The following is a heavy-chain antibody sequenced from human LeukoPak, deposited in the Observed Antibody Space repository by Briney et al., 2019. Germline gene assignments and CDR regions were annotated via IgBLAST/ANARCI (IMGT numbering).Heavy chain of an antibody. CDR2: ISYDGSNK. CDR1: GFTFSSYA. D-gene: IGHD6-13*01. Sequence: AGGSLRLSCAASGFTFSSYAMHWVRQAPGKGLEWVAVISYDGSNKYYADSVKGRFTISRDNSKNTLYLQMNSLRAEDTAVYYCARSAAAGTPHAFDIWSQGTMVTVSS. CDR3: ARSAAAGTPHAFDI. V-gene: IGHV3-30-3*01. J-gene: IGHJ3*02.